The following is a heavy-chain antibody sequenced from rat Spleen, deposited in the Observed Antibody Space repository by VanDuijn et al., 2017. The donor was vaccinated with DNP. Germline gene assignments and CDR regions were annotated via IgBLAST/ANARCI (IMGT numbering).Heavy chain of an antibody. CDR2: VWIGGTT. D-gene: IGHD1-1*01. V-gene: IGHV2-43*01. Sequence: QVQLKESGPGLVQPSQTLSLTCTVSGFSLTSYGVSWVRQPSGKGLEWMGVVWIGGTTHISSIFKSRVSISRDTSKSQVFLEVNSLQSEDTATYYCARDGQWDYLDYWGQGVTVTVAS. CDR1: GFSLTSYG. J-gene: IGHJ2*01. CDR3: ARDGQWDYLDY.